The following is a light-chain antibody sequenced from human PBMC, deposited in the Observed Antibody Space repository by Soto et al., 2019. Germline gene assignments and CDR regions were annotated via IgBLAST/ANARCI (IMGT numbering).Light chain of an antibody. CDR1: SSNIGSNT. CDR3: AAWDDSLNGHV. CDR2: SNN. J-gene: IGLJ1*01. V-gene: IGLV1-44*01. Sequence: QSVLTQPPSASGTPGRRVTISCSGSSSNIGSNTVNWYQQLPGTAPKLLIYSNNQRPSGVPDRFSGSKSGTSASLAISGLQSEDEAAYYCAAWDDSLNGHVFGTGTKVTVL.